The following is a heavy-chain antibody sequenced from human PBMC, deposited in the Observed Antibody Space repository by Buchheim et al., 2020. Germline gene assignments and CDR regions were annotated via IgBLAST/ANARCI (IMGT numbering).Heavy chain of an antibody. J-gene: IGHJ4*02. Sequence: QVQLQQWGAGLLKPSETLSLTCAVFGGSFSGFHWTWIRQPPGKGLEWIGEINHSGTTIYNPSLQSRLSISVDTSKTQFSLRMSSVTAADTAVYYCARETYDYVWGSYRFFDYWGQGTL. CDR3: ARETYDYVWGSYRFFDY. V-gene: IGHV4-34*02. CDR1: GGSFSGFH. CDR2: INHSGTT. D-gene: IGHD3-16*02.